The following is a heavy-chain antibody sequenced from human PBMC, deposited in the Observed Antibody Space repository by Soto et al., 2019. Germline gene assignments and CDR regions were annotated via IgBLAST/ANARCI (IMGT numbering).Heavy chain of an antibody. CDR3: ARVTIRYFDWLPDDDAFAI. CDR1: GGSFSGYY. D-gene: IGHD3-9*01. Sequence: SETLSLTCAVYGGSFSGYYWSWIRQPPGKGLEWIGEINHSGSTNYNPSLKSRVTISVDTSKNQFSLKLSSVTAADTAVYYCARVTIRYFDWLPDDDAFAIWGQGTMVTVSS. V-gene: IGHV4-34*01. CDR2: INHSGST. J-gene: IGHJ3*02.